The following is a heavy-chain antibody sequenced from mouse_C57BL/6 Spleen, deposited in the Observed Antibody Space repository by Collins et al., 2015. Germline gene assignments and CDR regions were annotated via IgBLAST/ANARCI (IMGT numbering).Heavy chain of an antibody. CDR2: INTYSGVP. D-gene: IGHD1-1*01. CDR1: GYTFTTYG. V-gene: IGHV9-3*01. Sequence: QIQLVQSGPELKKPGETVKISCKASGYTFTTYGMSWVKQAPGKGLKWMGWINTYSGVPTYADDFKGFAFSLQTSASTAYLQINNLKNEDTATYFCARSRHYYGSSYDWYFDVWGTGTTVTVSS. J-gene: IGHJ1*03. CDR3: ARSRHYYGSSYDWYFDV.